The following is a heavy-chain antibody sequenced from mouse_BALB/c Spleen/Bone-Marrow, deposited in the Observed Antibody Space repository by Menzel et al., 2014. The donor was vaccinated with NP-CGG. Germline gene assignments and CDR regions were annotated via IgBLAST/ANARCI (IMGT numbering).Heavy chain of an antibody. CDR3: QRLGYYEAFAY. J-gene: IGHJ3*01. Sequence: EVKVEESGGGLVQPGGSLKLSCAASGFDFSGYWMSWVRQAPGKGLQWIGEINPDSRTINYAPSLKDKFIISRDNAKNTLYLQMSKVRSEDTAVYCCQRLGYYEAFAYWGQGTLVTVSA. D-gene: IGHD2-3*01. V-gene: IGHV4-1*02. CDR2: INPDSRTI. CDR1: GFDFSGYW.